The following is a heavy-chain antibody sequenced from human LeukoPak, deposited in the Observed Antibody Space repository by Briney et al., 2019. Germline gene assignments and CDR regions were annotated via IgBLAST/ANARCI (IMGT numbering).Heavy chain of an antibody. CDR2: ISGSGGST. CDR3: AKVGATTPYFDY. V-gene: IGHV3-23*01. J-gene: IGHJ4*02. D-gene: IGHD1-26*01. CDR1: GFTFDDYG. Sequence: PGGSLRLSCAASGFTFDDYGMSWVRQAPGKGLEWVSAISGSGGSTYYADSVKGRFTISRDNSKNTLYLQMNSLRAEDTAVYYCAKVGATTPYFDYWGQGTLVTVSS.